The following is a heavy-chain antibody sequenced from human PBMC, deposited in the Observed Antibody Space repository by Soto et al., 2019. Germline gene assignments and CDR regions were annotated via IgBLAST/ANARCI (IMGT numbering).Heavy chain of an antibody. D-gene: IGHD6-19*01. CDR3: ASSVEWLASFDY. CDR1: GYTFTSYD. Sequence: QVQLVQSGAEVKKPGASVKVSCKASGYTFTSYDINWVRQATGQGLEWMGWMNPNSGNTGYAQKFQGRVTMTKNTSISTAYMELSSLRSEDTAVYYCASSVEWLASFDYWGQGTLVTVSS. J-gene: IGHJ4*02. V-gene: IGHV1-8*01. CDR2: MNPNSGNT.